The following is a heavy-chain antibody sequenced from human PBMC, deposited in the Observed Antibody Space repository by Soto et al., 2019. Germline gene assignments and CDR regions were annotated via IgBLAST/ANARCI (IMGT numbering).Heavy chain of an antibody. CDR2: VYYSGST. Sequence: QVQLQESGPGLVKPSQTLSLTCTVSGGSISSGGYYWSWIGQHPAKGLEWIGYVYYSGSTYYNPSLKSRVTNSVDTSKNQFSLKLSSVTAADTAVYYCARTCGKEAGFASFDYWGQGTLVTVSS. V-gene: IGHV4-31*03. CDR3: ARTCGKEAGFASFDY. CDR1: GGSISSGGYY. D-gene: IGHD6-19*01. J-gene: IGHJ4*02.